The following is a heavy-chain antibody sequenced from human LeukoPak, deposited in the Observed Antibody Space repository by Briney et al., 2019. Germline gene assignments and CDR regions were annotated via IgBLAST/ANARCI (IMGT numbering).Heavy chain of an antibody. CDR3: ARRVVSAKFRNLLYYYMDV. CDR2: ISNNGKA. Sequence: SETLSLTCTVSGGSISSSSWSWMRQSRGKGLESIGYISNNGKAKYKSSYEGRVTMSVDTSKSQFSLNLSSVTAADTAVYYCARRVVSAKFRNLLYYYMDVWGKGTTVIVS. D-gene: IGHD2-15*01. CDR1: GGSISSSS. J-gene: IGHJ6*03. V-gene: IGHV4-4*09.